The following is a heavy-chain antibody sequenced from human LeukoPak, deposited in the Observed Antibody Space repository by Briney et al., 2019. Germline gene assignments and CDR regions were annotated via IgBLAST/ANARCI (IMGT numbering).Heavy chain of an antibody. CDR3: ARGSSSSYRAQDAFDI. CDR2: IYCSGST. D-gene: IGHD6-6*01. CDR1: GGSISSYY. J-gene: IGHJ3*02. V-gene: IGHV4-59*01. Sequence: SETLSLTCSVSGGSISSYYWSWIRQPPGKGLEWIGYIYCSGSTNNNPSLKSRVTISVDTSKNQFSLKLSSVTAADTAVYYCARGSSSSYRAQDAFDIWGQGTMVTVSS.